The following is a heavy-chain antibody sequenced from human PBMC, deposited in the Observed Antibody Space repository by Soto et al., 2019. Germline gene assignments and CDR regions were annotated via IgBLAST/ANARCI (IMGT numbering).Heavy chain of an antibody. V-gene: IGHV3-15*01. D-gene: IGHD6-19*01. Sequence: GGSLSLSCATYGFNFNSAWMSWVRQAPGKGLEWVGRIKSKTDGGTIDYAAPVKGRFTMSRDDSKNTLYLQMNSLKTEDTAVYYCTAVTRVSVAGPDFWGQGTLVTVSS. CDR2: IKSKTDGGTI. CDR1: GFNFNSAW. J-gene: IGHJ4*02. CDR3: TAVTRVSVAGPDF.